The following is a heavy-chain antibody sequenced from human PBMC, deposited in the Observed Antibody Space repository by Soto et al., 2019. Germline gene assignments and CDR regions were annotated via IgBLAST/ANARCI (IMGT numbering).Heavy chain of an antibody. CDR1: GGTFSSYA. V-gene: IGHV1-69*06. CDR2: IIPIFGTA. CDR3: AREGPTVTDHDAFDI. Sequence: SVKVSCKASGGTFSSYAISWVRQAPGQGLEWMGGIIPIFGTANYAQKFQGRVTITADKSTSTAYMELSSLRSEDTAVYYCAREGPTVTDHDAFDIWGQGTMVTVS. J-gene: IGHJ3*02. D-gene: IGHD4-4*01.